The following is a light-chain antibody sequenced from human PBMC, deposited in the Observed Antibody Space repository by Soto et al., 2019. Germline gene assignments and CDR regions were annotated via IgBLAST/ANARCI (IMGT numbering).Light chain of an antibody. CDR1: QSVSGN. J-gene: IGKJ1*01. CDR3: QQYYNWPPA. Sequence: EIVMAQSPATLSVSPGERATLSCRASQSVSGNLAWYQQKPGQAPRLLIYGASTRATGIPARFSGSGSGTEFTLTISSLLSEDVAVDYCQQYYNWPPAFGQGTKVEIK. V-gene: IGKV3-15*01. CDR2: GAS.